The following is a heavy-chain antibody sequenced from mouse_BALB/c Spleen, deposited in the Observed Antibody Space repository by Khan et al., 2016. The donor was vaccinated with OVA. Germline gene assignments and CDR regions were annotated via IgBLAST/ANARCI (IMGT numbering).Heavy chain of an antibody. J-gene: IGHJ2*01. D-gene: IGHD1-1*01. Sequence: QVQLQQSGAELVKAGASVKMSCKASGYSFTSYWMHWVKQRLGKGLEWFAETHPTNGRTYYNEKFKSKATLTVDKSSSTAYMQLIGPTIEDSAVYYCARIKKIDATYFDYWGQGTTLTVSS. CDR1: GYSFTSYW. CDR2: THPTNGRT. V-gene: IGHV1S81*02. CDR3: ARIKKIDATYFDY.